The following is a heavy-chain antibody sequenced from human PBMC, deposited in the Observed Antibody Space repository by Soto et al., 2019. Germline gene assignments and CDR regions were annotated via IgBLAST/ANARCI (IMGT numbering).Heavy chain of an antibody. CDR2: IYHSGST. J-gene: IGHJ5*02. CDR3: ARESEYCSSTSCTNWFDP. V-gene: IGHV4-30-2*01. CDR1: GGSISNGGYS. Sequence: PSETLSLTCAVSGGSISNGGYSWSWIRQPPGKGLEWIGYIYHSGSTYYNPSLKSRDTISVDRSKNQFSLKLSSVPAADTAVYYCARESEYCSSTSCTNWFDPWGQGTLVTVSS. D-gene: IGHD2-2*01.